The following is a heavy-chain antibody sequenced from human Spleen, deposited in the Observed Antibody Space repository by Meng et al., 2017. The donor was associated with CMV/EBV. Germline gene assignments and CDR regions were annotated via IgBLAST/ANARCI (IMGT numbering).Heavy chain of an antibody. V-gene: IGHV3-13*01. CDR3: ARANRYCSSTSCYESYYYYGMDV. CDR2: IGTAGDT. Sequence: GGSLRLSCAASGFTFSSYDMHWVRQATGKGLEWVSAIGTAGDTYYPGSVKGRFTISRENAKNSLYLQMNSLRAEDTAVYYCARANRYCSSTSCYESYYYYGMDVWGQGTTVTVSS. J-gene: IGHJ6*02. D-gene: IGHD2-2*01. CDR1: GFTFSSYD.